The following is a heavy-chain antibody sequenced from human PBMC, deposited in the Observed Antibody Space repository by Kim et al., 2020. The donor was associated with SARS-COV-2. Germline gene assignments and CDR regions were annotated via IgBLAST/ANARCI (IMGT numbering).Heavy chain of an antibody. D-gene: IGHD6-19*01. V-gene: IGHV6-1*01. CDR3: ARAVAGRNWFDP. J-gene: IGHJ5*02. Sequence: DYAVAVKSRITIAPDTSQNQFSLHLNSVTPEDTAVYYCARAVAGRNWFDPWGQGTLVTVSS.